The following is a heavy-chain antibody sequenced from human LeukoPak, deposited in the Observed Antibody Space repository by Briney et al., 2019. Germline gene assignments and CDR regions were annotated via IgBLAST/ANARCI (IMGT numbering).Heavy chain of an antibody. CDR2: IWYDGSNK. V-gene: IGHV3-33*01. CDR3: GRVMRGFGALDY. Sequence: GGSLRLSCAASGFNFFKYGMHWVRQAPGKGLEWVAVIWYDGSNKYYADSVKGRFTISRDNSKSTLSLQMNSLRAEDKAVYYCGRVMRGFGALDYWGQGTLVTVSS. J-gene: IGHJ4*02. CDR1: GFNFFKYG. D-gene: IGHD3-10*01.